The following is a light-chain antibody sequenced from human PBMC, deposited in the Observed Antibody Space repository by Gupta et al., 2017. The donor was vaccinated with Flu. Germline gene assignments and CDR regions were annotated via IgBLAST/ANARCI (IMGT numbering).Light chain of an antibody. J-gene: IGKJ4*01. Sequence: KLSQSPASLSASEGNRTTLTCRTSQNIDSHLNWYQQKPGKAPKLLIYAASSLQTGVPSRFRGSGAGTECTLTNRSLLPDDVDTDYCQQADSAWLDLTFGGGTKVEIK. CDR2: AAS. CDR3: QQADSAWLDLT. CDR1: QNIDSH. V-gene: IGKV1-39*01.